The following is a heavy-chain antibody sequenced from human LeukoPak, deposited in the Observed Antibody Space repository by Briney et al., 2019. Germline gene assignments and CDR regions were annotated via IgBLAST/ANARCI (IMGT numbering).Heavy chain of an antibody. V-gene: IGHV4-39*01. CDR3: ARGCWFYFDY. CDR2: IYYSGST. CDR1: GGSISSSSYY. Sequence: KPSETLSLTCTVSGGSISSSSYYWGWIRQPPGKGLEWIGSIYYSGSTYYNPSLKSRVTISVDTSKNQFSLKLSSVTAADTAVYYCARGCWFYFDYWGQGTLVTVSS. J-gene: IGHJ4*02. D-gene: IGHD3-9*01.